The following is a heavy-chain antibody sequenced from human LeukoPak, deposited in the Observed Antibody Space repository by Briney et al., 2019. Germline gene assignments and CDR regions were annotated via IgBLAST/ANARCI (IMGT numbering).Heavy chain of an antibody. CDR3: ARLLCINGVCHFDS. CDR2: IYYSGTT. D-gene: IGHD2-8*01. CDR1: GGSISSSNCY. Sequence: PSETLSLTCTVSGGSISSSNCYWAWIRQPPGKGLEWIGSIYYSGTTYYNASRKSRVTISVDTAKNQFSLKLSSVTAADTAVYYCARLLCINGVCHFDSWGQGTLVTVSS. V-gene: IGHV4-39*01. J-gene: IGHJ4*02.